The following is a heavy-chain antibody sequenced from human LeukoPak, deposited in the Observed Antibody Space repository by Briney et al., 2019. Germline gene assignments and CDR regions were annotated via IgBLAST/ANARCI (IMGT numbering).Heavy chain of an antibody. CDR3: ASPALEMATIGLFVY. V-gene: IGHV1-18*01. D-gene: IGHD5-24*01. CDR2: ISAYNGNT. J-gene: IGHJ4*02. Sequence: ASVKVSCKASGYTFTSYGISWVRQAPGQGLEWMGWISAYNGNTNYAQKLQGRVTMTTDTSTSTAYMELRSLRSDDTAVYYCASPALEMATIGLFVYWGQGTLDTVSS. CDR1: GYTFTSYG.